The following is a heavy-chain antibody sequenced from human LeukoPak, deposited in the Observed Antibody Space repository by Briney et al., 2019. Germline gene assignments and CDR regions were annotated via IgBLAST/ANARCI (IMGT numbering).Heavy chain of an antibody. D-gene: IGHD2-2*01. V-gene: IGHV3-7*01. CDR3: GREVPGAMNAVDV. CDR1: GFTFSSYW. Sequence: GGSLRLSCAASGFTFSSYWMSWVRQAPGKGLEWVANIKQDGSEKYYVDSVKGRFTISRDNAKNSLYLQLNSLRAEDSAVYYCGREVPGAMNAVDVWGQGTMVTVSS. J-gene: IGHJ3*01. CDR2: IKQDGSEK.